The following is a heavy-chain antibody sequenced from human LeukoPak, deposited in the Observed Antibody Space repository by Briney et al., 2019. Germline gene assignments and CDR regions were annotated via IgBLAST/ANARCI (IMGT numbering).Heavy chain of an antibody. D-gene: IGHD2-8*02. CDR3: ARGLVLNGASYYFDY. CDR1: GFTFSGYY. V-gene: IGHV4-34*01. J-gene: IGHJ4*02. CDR2: INHSGST. Sequence: GSLRLSCAASGFTFSGYYWSWIRQPPGKGLEWIGEINHSGSTNYNPSLKSQVTISVDTSKNQFSLKLSSVTAADTAVYYCARGLVLNGASYYFDYWGQGTLVTVSS.